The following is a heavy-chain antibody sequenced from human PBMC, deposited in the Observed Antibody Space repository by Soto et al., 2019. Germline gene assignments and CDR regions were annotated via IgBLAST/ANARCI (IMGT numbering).Heavy chain of an antibody. CDR1: GCTFSDHY. CDR3: ARELMNTLTYFEY. Sequence: PGGALRLSYTASGCTFSDHYMDWLRQGPGKRLEWVGRTKIKAKSFTTEYAASVKGRFTISRDAAKNSLYLQMSSLETDDTAVYYCARELMNTLTYFEYWGQGT. CDR2: TKIKAKSFTT. J-gene: IGHJ4*02. V-gene: IGHV3-72*01. D-gene: IGHD4-17*01.